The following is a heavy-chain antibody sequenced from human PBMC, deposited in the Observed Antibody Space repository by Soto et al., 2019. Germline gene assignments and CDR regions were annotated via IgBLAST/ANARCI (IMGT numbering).Heavy chain of an antibody. D-gene: IGHD4-17*01. CDR2: ISYSGRT. V-gene: IGHV4-39*01. CDR3: ARRRASDYGGNHHPYYFDR. CDR1: GTSIITDNYF. Sequence: SETLSLTSNVSGTSIITDNYFWVWIRQSPRRRLELIGSISYSGRTNDNPSLQSRVTISIDASKYQFSLKLTSVTTADTAVYYCARRRASDYGGNHHPYYFDRWGQGALVTVSS. J-gene: IGHJ4*02.